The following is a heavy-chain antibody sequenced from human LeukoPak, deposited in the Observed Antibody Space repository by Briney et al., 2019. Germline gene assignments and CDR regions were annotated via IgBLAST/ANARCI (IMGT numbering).Heavy chain of an antibody. D-gene: IGHD3-10*01. J-gene: IGHJ5*02. CDR1: GGSFSGYY. CDR3: ARYHRSGSYYNRQGRFDA. V-gene: IGHV4-34*01. CDR2: INHSGST. Sequence: SETLSLTCAVYGGSFSGYYWSWIRQPPGKRLEWIGEINHSGSTNYNPSLKSRVTISVDTSKNQFSLKLSSVTAADTAVYYCARYHRSGSYYNRQGRFDAWGQGTLVTVSS.